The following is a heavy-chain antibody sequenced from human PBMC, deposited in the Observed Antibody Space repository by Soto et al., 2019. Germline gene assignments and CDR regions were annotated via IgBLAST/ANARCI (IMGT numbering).Heavy chain of an antibody. D-gene: IGHD6-13*01. CDR2: IYPGDSDT. CDR3: SRCYSWYRPSYGMDV. Sequence: GESLKISCKGSGYSFTSYWIGWVRQMPGKGLEWMGVIYPGDSDTRYSPSFQGQVTNSADKSISTAYLQWSSLKVSDTAMYYRSRCYSWYRPSYGMDVWGQGTTVTVSS. CDR1: GYSFTSYW. J-gene: IGHJ6*02. V-gene: IGHV5-51*01.